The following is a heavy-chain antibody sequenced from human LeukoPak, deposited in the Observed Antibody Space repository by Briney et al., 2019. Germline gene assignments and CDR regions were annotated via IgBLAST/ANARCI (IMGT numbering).Heavy chain of an antibody. D-gene: IGHD3-22*01. CDR1: GFTFSPYA. Sequence: GGSLRLSCAASGFTFSPYAMHWVRQAPGKGLEWVSCISYDGSDTFYADSVKGRFTISRDNSRNTLYLEMDSLRAGDMAVYFCARDFHDSSGYGQHCDYWGQGTLVTVSS. CDR2: ISYDGSDT. J-gene: IGHJ4*02. V-gene: IGHV3-30*01. CDR3: ARDFHDSSGYGQHCDY.